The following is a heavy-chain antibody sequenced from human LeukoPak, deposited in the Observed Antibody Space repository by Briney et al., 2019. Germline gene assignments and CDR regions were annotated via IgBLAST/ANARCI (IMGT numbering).Heavy chain of an antibody. Sequence: GGSLRLSCAASGFTFSSYGMHWVRQGPGKGLEWVPVIWYDGSNKYYADSVKGRFTISRDNSKNTLYLQMNSLRAEDTAVYYCARDGTVAGKGDWFDPWGQGTLVTVSS. CDR1: GFTFSSYG. D-gene: IGHD6-19*01. V-gene: IGHV3-33*01. CDR3: ARDGTVAGKGDWFDP. CDR2: IWYDGSNK. J-gene: IGHJ5*02.